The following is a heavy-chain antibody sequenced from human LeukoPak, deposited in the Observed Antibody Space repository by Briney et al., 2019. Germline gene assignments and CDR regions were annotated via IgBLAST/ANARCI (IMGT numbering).Heavy chain of an antibody. J-gene: IGHJ6*03. CDR2: INPSGGST. V-gene: IGHV1-46*01. CDR1: GYTFTSYY. CDR3: ARAGGVWSRGHYYYMDV. Sequence: ASVKVSCKASGYTFTSYYMHWVRQAPGQGLEWMGIINPSGGSTSYAQKFQGRVTMTRDMSTSTVYMELSSLRSEDTAVYYCARAGGVWSRGHYYYMDVWGKGTTVTVSS. D-gene: IGHD6-19*01.